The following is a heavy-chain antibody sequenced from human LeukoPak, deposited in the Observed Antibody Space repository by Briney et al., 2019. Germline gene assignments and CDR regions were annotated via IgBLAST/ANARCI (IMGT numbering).Heavy chain of an antibody. D-gene: IGHD3-16*01. CDR1: GYTLTELS. V-gene: IGHV1-24*01. CDR2: FDPEDGET. Sequence: ASVEVSCKVSGYTLTELSMHWVRQAPGKGLEWMGGFDPEDGETIYAQKFQGRVTMTEDTSTDTAYMELSSLRSEDTAVYYCATITSPRGGTLRGSGGVYWGQGTLVTVSS. J-gene: IGHJ4*02. CDR3: ATITSPRGGTLRGSGGVY.